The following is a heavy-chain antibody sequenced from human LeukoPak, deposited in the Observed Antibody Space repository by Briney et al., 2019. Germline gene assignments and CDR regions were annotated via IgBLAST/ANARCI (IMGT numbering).Heavy chain of an antibody. Sequence: SETLSLTCNDSGGSISSDYWSWIRQPPAKGLEWIGNIYYSGSTNYNPSLKSRVTISVDTSKNQFSLMLSSVTAADTALYYCARGGYIYGFDYWGQGTPVTVSS. CDR2: IYYSGST. D-gene: IGHD5-18*01. J-gene: IGHJ4*02. CDR3: ARGGYIYGFDY. CDR1: GGSISSDY. V-gene: IGHV4-59*08.